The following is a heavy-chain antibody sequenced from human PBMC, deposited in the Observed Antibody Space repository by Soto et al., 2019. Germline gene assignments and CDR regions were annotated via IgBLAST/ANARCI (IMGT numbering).Heavy chain of an antibody. CDR2: INHSGST. CDR1: GGSFSGYY. V-gene: IGHV4-34*01. J-gene: IGHJ4*02. CDR3: ARAPAERYSYAYFVY. D-gene: IGHD5-18*01. Sequence: SETLSLTCAVYGGSFSGYYWTWIRQPPGKGLEWIGEINHSGSTNYNPSLKSRVTISVDTSKNQFSLKLSSVTAADTALYYCARAPAERYSYAYFVYRGQGIRVPGSS.